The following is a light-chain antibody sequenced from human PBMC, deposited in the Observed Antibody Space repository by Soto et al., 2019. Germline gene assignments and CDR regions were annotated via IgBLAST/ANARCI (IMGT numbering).Light chain of an antibody. V-gene: IGLV2-14*01. Sequence: QSVLAQPASVSGSPGQSITISCTGSGSDIATFNYVSWYQQYPVKAPKLLIYQVTSRASGVSHRFSGSKSGNTAALTISGLQPEDEAEYYCNSYSSTSFYVFGTGTTVTVL. CDR3: NSYSSTSFYV. CDR2: QVT. CDR1: GSDIATFNY. J-gene: IGLJ1*01.